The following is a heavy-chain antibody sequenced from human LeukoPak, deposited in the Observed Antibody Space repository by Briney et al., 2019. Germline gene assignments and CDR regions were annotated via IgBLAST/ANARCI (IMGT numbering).Heavy chain of an antibody. CDR1: GYTFTSYG. Sequence: ASVKVSCKASGYTFTSYGISWVRQAPGQGLEWMGWINPNSGGTNYAQKFQGRVTMTRDTSISTAYMELSRLRSDDTAVYYCARVASGSYSNWFDPWGQGTLVTVSS. CDR2: INPNSGGT. V-gene: IGHV1-2*02. CDR3: ARVASGSYSNWFDP. D-gene: IGHD1-26*01. J-gene: IGHJ5*02.